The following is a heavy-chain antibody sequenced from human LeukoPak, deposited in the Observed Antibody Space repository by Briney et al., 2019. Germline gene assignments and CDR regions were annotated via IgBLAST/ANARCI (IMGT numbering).Heavy chain of an antibody. V-gene: IGHV3-48*03. CDR3: ARCGSYSIQCY. D-gene: IGHD1-26*01. CDR2: ISSSRTPI. Sequence: GGSLRLSCAASGFTFSSYEMSWVRQAPGKGREWVSYISSSRTPISYADSVQRRFTISRANATNSLYLQMNSLRAEDTAVYYCARCGSYSIQCYCGQGPLVTVSS. J-gene: IGHJ1*01. CDR1: GFTFSSYE.